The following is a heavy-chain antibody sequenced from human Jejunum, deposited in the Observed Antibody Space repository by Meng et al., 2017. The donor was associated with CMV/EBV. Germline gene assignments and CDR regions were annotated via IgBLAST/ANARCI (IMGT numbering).Heavy chain of an antibody. CDR2: IYYDGTT. V-gene: IGHV4-39*01. J-gene: IGHJ4*02. CDR1: ITNTSYY. Sequence: ITNTSYYWDWIRHSPGKGLEWIGTIYYDGTTYYNPSLKSRITISVDSSRNQFSLSLTSVTAADTAVYYCARALQVGVAGRGASGYWGQGTLVTVSS. CDR3: ARALQVGVAGRGASGY. D-gene: IGHD1-26*01.